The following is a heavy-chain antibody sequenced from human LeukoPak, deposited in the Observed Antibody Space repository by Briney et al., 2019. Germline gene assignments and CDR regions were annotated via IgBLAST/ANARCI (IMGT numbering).Heavy chain of an antibody. D-gene: IGHD4-23*01. V-gene: IGHV3-33*08. Sequence: GGSLRLSCAASGLTLSNYAMHWVRQAPGNGLEWVAVIWYAGTNTTVSDSVKGRFTISRDNSKDTLYLEINSLRAEDTAVYYCVRDHDYGGNEYYFDYWGQGTLVTISS. J-gene: IGHJ4*02. CDR3: VRDHDYGGNEYYFDY. CDR1: GLTLSNYA. CDR2: IWYAGTNT.